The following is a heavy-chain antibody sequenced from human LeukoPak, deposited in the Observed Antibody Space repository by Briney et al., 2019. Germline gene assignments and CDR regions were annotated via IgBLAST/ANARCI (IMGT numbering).Heavy chain of an antibody. CDR2: INHSGST. Sequence: SETLPLTCAVYGGSFSGYYWSWIRQPPGKGLEWIGEINHSGSTNYNPSLKSRVTMSVDTSKNQFSLKLSSVTAADTAVYYCARGQRFWDYLDYWGQGTLVTVSS. V-gene: IGHV4-34*01. CDR3: ARGQRFWDYLDY. J-gene: IGHJ4*02. D-gene: IGHD3-16*01. CDR1: GGSFSGYY.